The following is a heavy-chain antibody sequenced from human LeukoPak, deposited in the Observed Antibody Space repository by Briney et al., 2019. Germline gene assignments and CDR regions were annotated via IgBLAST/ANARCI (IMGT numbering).Heavy chain of an antibody. Sequence: GVTLRLSCAASGFTFSSYAMSWVRQAPGKGLEWVSAISGSGGSTCYADSVKGRYTISRANSKNTLYLHMNSLRAEDTAVYYCAKDFSSGTYYDYVWGSYRPNGFDPWGQGTLVTVSS. J-gene: IGHJ5*02. CDR2: ISGSGGST. V-gene: IGHV3-23*01. CDR3: AKDFSSGTYYDYVWGSYRPNGFDP. CDR1: GFTFSSYA. D-gene: IGHD3-16*02.